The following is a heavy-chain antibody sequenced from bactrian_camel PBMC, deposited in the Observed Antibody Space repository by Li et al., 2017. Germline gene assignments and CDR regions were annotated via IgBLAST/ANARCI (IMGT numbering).Heavy chain of an antibody. D-gene: IGHD2*01. V-gene: IGHV3S53*01. Sequence: QLVESGGGPVQAGGSLKLSCVAPGYNFSKCGRGWYRQASGKEREMVSYMYRDGSTKYDDSVKGRFTMSRDNDWRTVYLEMNGLTPEDTAMYYCSFNVHAPRVVPGIACAPQEYWGQGTQVTVS. J-gene: IGHJ4*01. CDR1: GYNFSKCG. CDR2: MYRDGST. CDR3: SFNVHAPRVVPGIACAPQEY.